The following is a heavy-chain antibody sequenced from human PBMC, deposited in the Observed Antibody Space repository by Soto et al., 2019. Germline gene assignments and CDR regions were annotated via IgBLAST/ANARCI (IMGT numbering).Heavy chain of an antibody. Sequence: QVQLQESGPGLVKPSQTLSLTCSVSGDSVSNGGYYWNWIRQHPGKGLEWIAYIYNNEDTFYNPSLXSXXTISADSSKNESSLKLTSVTAADTAVYYCARDSGKFNYLGYWGHGILVIVSS. CDR1: GDSVSNGGYY. CDR2: IYNNEDT. CDR3: ARDSGKFNYLGY. J-gene: IGHJ4*01. V-gene: IGHV4-31*03.